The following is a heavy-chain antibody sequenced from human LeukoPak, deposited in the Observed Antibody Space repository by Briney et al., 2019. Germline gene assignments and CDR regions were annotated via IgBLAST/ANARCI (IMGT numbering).Heavy chain of an antibody. Sequence: SETLSLTCTVSGGSISSGYYYWSWIRQPPGKGLEYIGYIYYGGTYYNPSLKSRVTISVDTSKNQLSLKLSSVTAADTAVYYCGRGERLGVAYWGRGTLVTVSS. CDR3: GRGERLGVAY. CDR1: GGSISSGYYY. J-gene: IGHJ4*02. CDR2: IYYGGT. D-gene: IGHD3-16*01. V-gene: IGHV4-30-4*02.